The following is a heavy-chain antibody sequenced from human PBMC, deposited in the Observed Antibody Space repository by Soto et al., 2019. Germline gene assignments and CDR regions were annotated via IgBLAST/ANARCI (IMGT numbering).Heavy chain of an antibody. J-gene: IGHJ4*02. Sequence: PGGSLRLSCAASGFTVISNYMSWVRQAPGKGLEWVSVIYSGGSTYYADSVKGRFAISRDNSKNTLYLQMNSLRAEDTAAYYCASGAGTTLFDYWGQGTLVTVSS. D-gene: IGHD1-7*01. CDR1: GFTVISNY. CDR2: IYSGGST. CDR3: ASGAGTTLFDY. V-gene: IGHV3-66*01.